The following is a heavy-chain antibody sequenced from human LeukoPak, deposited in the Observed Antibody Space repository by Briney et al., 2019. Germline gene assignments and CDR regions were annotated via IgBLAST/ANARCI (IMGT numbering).Heavy chain of an antibody. V-gene: IGHV1-18*01. D-gene: IGHD5-18*01. J-gene: IGHJ3*02. Sequence: AASVKVSCKASGYTFTSYGISWVRQAPGQGLEWMGWISAYNGNTNYAQKLQGRVTMTTDTSTSTAYMELRSLRSDDTAVYYCARLKASGQLWFDDAFDIWGQGTMVTVSS. CDR3: ARLKASGQLWFDDAFDI. CDR1: GYTFTSYG. CDR2: ISAYNGNT.